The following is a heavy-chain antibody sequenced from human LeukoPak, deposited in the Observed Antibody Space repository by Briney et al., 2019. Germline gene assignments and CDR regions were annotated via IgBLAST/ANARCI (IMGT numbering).Heavy chain of an antibody. Sequence: PSETLSLTCAVYGGSFSSYYWSWIRQPPGKGLEWIGEINHSGSTNYNPSLKSRVTISVDTSKNQFSLKLSSVTAADTAVYYCARGSYYDFWSGYQYYYYYMDVWGKGTTVTVSS. J-gene: IGHJ6*03. CDR2: INHSGST. CDR1: GGSFSSYY. V-gene: IGHV4-34*01. CDR3: ARGSYYDFWSGYQYYYYYMDV. D-gene: IGHD3-3*01.